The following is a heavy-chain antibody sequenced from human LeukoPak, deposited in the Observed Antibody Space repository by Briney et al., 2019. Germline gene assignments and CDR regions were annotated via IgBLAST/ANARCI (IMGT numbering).Heavy chain of an antibody. CDR2: MNPNSGNT. CDR1: GYTFTSYD. D-gene: IGHD5-24*01. V-gene: IGHV1-8*01. J-gene: IGHJ5*02. Sequence: ASVKVSCKASGYTFTSYDINWVRQAAGQGLEWMGWMNPNSGNTGYAQKFQSRVTMTKNTSISTAYMEVSSLRSEDTAVYYCARGRGMATIGWFDPWGQGTLVTVSS. CDR3: ARGRGMATIGWFDP.